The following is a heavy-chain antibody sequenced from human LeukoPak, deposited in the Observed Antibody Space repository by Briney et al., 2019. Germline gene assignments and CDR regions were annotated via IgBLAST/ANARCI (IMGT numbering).Heavy chain of an antibody. CDR1: GFTFSAYA. CDR3: ARLRAGDYFDY. J-gene: IGHJ4*02. Sequence: PGGSLRLSCEASGFTFSAYAMTWVRQAPGKGLEWVSSISSSSSYIYYADSVKGRFTISRDNAKNSLYLQMNSPRAEDTAVYYCARLRAGDYFDYWGQGTLVTVSS. CDR2: ISSSSSYI. D-gene: IGHD6-19*01. V-gene: IGHV3-21*01.